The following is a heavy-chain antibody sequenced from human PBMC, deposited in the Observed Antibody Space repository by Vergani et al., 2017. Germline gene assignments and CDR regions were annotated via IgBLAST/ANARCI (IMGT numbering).Heavy chain of an antibody. CDR2: IIPIFGTA. J-gene: IGHJ5*02. V-gene: IGHV1-69*01. Sequence: QVQLVQSGAEVKKPGSSVKVSSKASGGPFSSYAISWVRQAPGQGLEWMGGIIPIFGTANYAQKFQGRVTITADESTSTAYMELSSLRSEDTAVYYCARDPTPSMVRDHNWFDPWGQGTLVTVSS. CDR1: GGPFSSYA. D-gene: IGHD3-10*01. CDR3: ARDPTPSMVRDHNWFDP.